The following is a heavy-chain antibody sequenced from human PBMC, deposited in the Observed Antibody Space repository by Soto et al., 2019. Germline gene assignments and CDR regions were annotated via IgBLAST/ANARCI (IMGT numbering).Heavy chain of an antibody. Sequence: VASVKVSCKASGYTFTSYAMHWVRQAPGQRLEWMGWINAGNGNTKYSQKFQGRVTITRDTSASTAYMELSNLRSEDTAVYYCARDSQLLWFGYNWFDPWGRGTLVTVSS. CDR1: GYTFTSYA. CDR2: INAGNGNT. D-gene: IGHD3-10*01. J-gene: IGHJ5*02. V-gene: IGHV1-3*01. CDR3: ARDSQLLWFGYNWFDP.